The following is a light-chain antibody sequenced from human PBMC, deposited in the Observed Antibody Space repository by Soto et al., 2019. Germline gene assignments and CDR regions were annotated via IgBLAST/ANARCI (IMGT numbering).Light chain of an antibody. Sequence: QSVLTQPPSVSGAPGQRVTISCTGSSSNIGAGYDVHWYQQLPGTAPKLLIYGNSNRPSGVPDRFSGSKSGTSVSLAITGLQAEDEADYYCQSFDSSPNGFLVFGGGTKLTVL. CDR2: GNS. V-gene: IGLV1-40*01. J-gene: IGLJ3*02. CDR3: QSFDSSPNGFLV. CDR1: SSNIGAGYD.